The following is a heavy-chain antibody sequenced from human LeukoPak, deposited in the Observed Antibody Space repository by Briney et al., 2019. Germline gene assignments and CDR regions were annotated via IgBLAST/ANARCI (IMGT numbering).Heavy chain of an antibody. CDR2: FDPEDGET. CDR1: GYTLTELS. D-gene: IGHD6-19*01. CDR3: ATGSDYSSGWYFPFDY. V-gene: IGHV1-24*01. Sequence: ASVKVSCKVSGYTLTELSMHWVRQAPGKGLEWMGGFDPEDGETIYAQKFQGRVTMTEDTSTDTAYMELSSLRSEDTAVYYCATGSDYSSGWYFPFDYWAREPWSPSPQ. J-gene: IGHJ4*02.